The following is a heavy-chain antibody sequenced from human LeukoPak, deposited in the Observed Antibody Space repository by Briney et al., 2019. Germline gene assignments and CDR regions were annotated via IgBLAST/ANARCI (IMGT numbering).Heavy chain of an antibody. CDR2: IYYSGST. Sequence: KTSQTLSLTCTVSGGSISSNSYYWGWIRQPPGKGLEWIGSIYYSGSTYYNPSLKSRVTISVDTSKNQFSLKLSSVTAADTAVYYCVRGEWLRLRIYGMDVWGQGTTVTVSS. J-gene: IGHJ6*02. V-gene: IGHV4-39*01. CDR1: GGSISSNSYY. D-gene: IGHD5-12*01. CDR3: VRGEWLRLRIYGMDV.